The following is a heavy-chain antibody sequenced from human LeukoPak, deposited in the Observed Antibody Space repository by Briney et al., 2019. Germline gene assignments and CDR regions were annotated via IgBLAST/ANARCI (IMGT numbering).Heavy chain of an antibody. V-gene: IGHV3-23*01. J-gene: IGHJ4*02. CDR3: AKDVGSFSSSYFDY. D-gene: IGHD6-6*01. CDR2: ISGSGGST. CDR1: GFTFSSYA. Sequence: EGSLRLSSAASGFTFSSYAMSWVRQAPGKGLEWVSAISGSGGSTYYADSVKGRFTISRDNSKNTLYLQMNSLRAEDTAVYYCAKDVGSFSSSYFDYWGQGTLVTVSS.